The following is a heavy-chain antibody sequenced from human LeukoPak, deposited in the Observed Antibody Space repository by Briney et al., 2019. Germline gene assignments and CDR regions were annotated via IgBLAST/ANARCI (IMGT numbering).Heavy chain of an antibody. V-gene: IGHV4-30-4*08. Sequence: SETLSLTCTVSGGSISSSSYYWGWIRQPPGKGLEWIGYIYYSGSTYYNPSLKSRVTMSVDTSKNQFSLKVTSVTAADTAVYYCARARAGGYYFDYWGQGTLVAVSS. J-gene: IGHJ4*02. CDR1: GGSISSSSYY. CDR2: IYYSGST. D-gene: IGHD3-10*01. CDR3: ARARAGGYYFDY.